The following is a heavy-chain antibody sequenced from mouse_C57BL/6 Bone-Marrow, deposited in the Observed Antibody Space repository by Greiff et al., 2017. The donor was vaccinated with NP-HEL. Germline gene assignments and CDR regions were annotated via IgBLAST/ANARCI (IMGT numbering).Heavy chain of an antibody. J-gene: IGHJ4*01. CDR3: TRGRYYYAMDY. V-gene: IGHV5-9-1*02. CDR1: GFTFSSYA. Sequence: EVKVVESGEGLVKPGGSLKLSCAASGFTFSSYAMSWVRQTPEKRLEWVAYISSGGDYIYYADTVKGRCTISRDNARNTLYLQMSSLKSEDTAMYYCTRGRYYYAMDYWGQGTSVTVSS. CDR2: ISSGGDYI. D-gene: IGHD1-1*01.